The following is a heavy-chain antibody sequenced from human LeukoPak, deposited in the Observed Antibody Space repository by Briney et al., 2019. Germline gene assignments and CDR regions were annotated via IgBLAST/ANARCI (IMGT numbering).Heavy chain of an antibody. D-gene: IGHD3-10*01. Sequence: SETLSLTCTVSGGSISSGGYYWSWIRQHPGKGLEWIGYIYYSGSTYYHPSLKSRVTISVDTSKIQFSLKLSSVTAADTAVYYCARVISGSGSYFFDYWGQGTLVTVSS. CDR2: IYYSGST. CDR1: GGSISSGGYY. CDR3: ARVISGSGSYFFDY. V-gene: IGHV4-31*03. J-gene: IGHJ4*02.